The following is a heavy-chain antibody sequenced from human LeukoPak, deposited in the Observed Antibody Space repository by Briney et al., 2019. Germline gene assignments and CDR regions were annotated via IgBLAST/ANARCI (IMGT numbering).Heavy chain of an antibody. V-gene: IGHV1-18*01. Sequence: GASVKVSCKASGYTFTSYDISWVRQAPGQGLEWMGWISAYNGNTNYAQKLQGRVTMTTDTSTSTAYMELRSLRSDDTAVYYCARAPTYYYDSSGYYDYWGQGTLVTVSS. J-gene: IGHJ4*02. CDR2: ISAYNGNT. CDR3: ARAPTYYYDSSGYYDY. D-gene: IGHD3-22*01. CDR1: GYTFTSYD.